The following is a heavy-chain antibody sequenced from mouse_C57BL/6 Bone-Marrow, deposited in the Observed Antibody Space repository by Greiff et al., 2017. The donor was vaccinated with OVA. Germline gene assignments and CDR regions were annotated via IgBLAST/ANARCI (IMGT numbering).Heavy chain of an antibody. V-gene: IGHV1-55*01. CDR1: GYTFTSYW. J-gene: IGHJ2*01. CDR3: ARGGLGLFDY. D-gene: IGHD3-3*01. Sequence: QVQLQQPGAELVKPGASVKMSCKASGYTFTSYWITWVHQRPGQGLEWIGDIYPGSGSTNYHEKFKSKATLTVDTSSSTAYLQLSRLTSEDSAVYCCARGGLGLFDYWGQGTTLTVSS. CDR2: IYPGSGST.